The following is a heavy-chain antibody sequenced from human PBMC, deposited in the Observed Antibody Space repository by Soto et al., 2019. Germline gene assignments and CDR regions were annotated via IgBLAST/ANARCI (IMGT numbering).Heavy chain of an antibody. J-gene: IGHJ5*02. CDR2: VFHKGIT. Sequence: QVQLQESGPRQVSPSGTLSLSCNVYGDSIKSNVWWSWVRQRPGKGLEWIGEVFHKGITYYHPSSASRVTMSVDKSRNQFSLLMTSLTASDTAKYYCAGDAAKPGESDRVDQWRQGIMVAVSS. CDR1: GDSIKSNVW. D-gene: IGHD2-15*01. V-gene: IGHV4-4*02. CDR3: AGDAAKPGESDRVDQ.